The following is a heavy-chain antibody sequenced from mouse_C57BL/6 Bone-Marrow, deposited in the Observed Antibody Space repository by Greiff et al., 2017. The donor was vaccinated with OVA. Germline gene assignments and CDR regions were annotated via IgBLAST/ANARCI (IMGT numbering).Heavy chain of an antibody. CDR3: ARNRGYSNYFYDAMDY. D-gene: IGHD2-5*01. V-gene: IGHV2-9-1*01. CDR1: GFSLTSYA. CDR2: IWTGGGT. Sequence: VMLVESGPGLVAPSQSLSITCTVSGFSLTSYAISWVRQPPGPGLEWLGVIWTGGGTNYNSALKSRLSISKDNSKSQVFLKMNSLQTDDTARYYWARNRGYSNYFYDAMDYGGQGTSVTVSS. J-gene: IGHJ4*01.